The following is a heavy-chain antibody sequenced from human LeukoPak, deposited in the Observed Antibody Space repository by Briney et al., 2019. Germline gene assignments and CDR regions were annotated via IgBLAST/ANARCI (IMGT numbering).Heavy chain of an antibody. J-gene: IGHJ4*02. D-gene: IGHD3-22*01. CDR1: GVSISSGYW. CDR2: IHHSGST. V-gene: IGHV4-4*02. Sequence: SGTLSLTCAVSGVSISSGYWWSCLRQPPGKGLEWIGEIHHSGSTNYDPSLKSRVTISVDNSKNQFSLRLTSVTAADTAVYYCARNDYYSAAYWGQGTLVTVSS. CDR3: ARNDYYSAAY.